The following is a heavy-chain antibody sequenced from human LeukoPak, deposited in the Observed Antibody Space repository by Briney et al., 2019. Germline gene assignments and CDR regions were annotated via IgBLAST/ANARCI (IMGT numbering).Heavy chain of an antibody. D-gene: IGHD2-2*01. V-gene: IGHV1-69*13. CDR3: ARASKGGYCSSTSCPKWFDP. CDR2: IIPIFGTA. CDR1: GYTFTSYG. J-gene: IGHJ5*02. Sequence: GASVKVSCKASGYTFTSYGISWVRQAPGQGLEWMGGIIPIFGTANYAQKFQGRVTITADESTSTAYMELSSLRSEDTAVYYCARASKGGYCSSTSCPKWFDPWGQGTLVTVSS.